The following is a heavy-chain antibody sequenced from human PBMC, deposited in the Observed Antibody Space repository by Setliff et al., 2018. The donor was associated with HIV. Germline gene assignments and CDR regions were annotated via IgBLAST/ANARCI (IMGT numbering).Heavy chain of an antibody. V-gene: IGHV4-38-2*02. CDR1: GYSLTSGYY. Sequence: PSETLSLTCGVSGYSLTSGYYWGWIRQPPGKGLEWIGSIHDSGRTYYNPSLKSRVTISVDTSKNQFSLKLSSVTAADTAVYYCARDPKYYYKYFKSWGPGTLVTVSS. CDR2: IHDSGRT. D-gene: IGHD1-26*01. CDR3: ARDPKYYYKYFKS. J-gene: IGHJ1*01.